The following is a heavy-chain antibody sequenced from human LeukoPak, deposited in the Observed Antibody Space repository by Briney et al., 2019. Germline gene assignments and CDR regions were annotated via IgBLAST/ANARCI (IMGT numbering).Heavy chain of an antibody. CDR1: GFTFSSYW. V-gene: IGHV3-7*01. CDR3: ARDRGDSKFYYFDY. CDR2: IKQDGSEK. D-gene: IGHD2-21*01. Sequence: GGSLRLSCAASGFTFSSYWMSWVRQAPGKGLEWVANIKQDGSEKYYVDSVKGRFTISRGNAKNSLHLQMNSLRAEDTAVYYCARDRGDSKFYYFDYWGQGTLVTVSS. J-gene: IGHJ4*02.